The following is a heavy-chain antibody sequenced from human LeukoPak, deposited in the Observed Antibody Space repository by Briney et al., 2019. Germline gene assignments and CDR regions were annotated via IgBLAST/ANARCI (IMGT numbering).Heavy chain of an antibody. CDR2: IYYSGST. D-gene: IGHD1-26*01. Sequence: SETLSLTCTVSGGSISNYYWSWIRQPPGKGLEWIGYIYYSGSTNYNPSLKSRVTISVDTSKNQFSLKLSSVTAADTAVYYCAREMGATSRNYYYYGMDVWGQGTTVTVSS. CDR3: AREMGATSRNYYYYGMDV. J-gene: IGHJ6*02. CDR1: GGSISNYY. V-gene: IGHV4-59*01.